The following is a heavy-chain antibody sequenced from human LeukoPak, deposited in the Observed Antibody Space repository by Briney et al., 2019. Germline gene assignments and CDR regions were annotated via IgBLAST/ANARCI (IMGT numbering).Heavy chain of an antibody. V-gene: IGHV1-18*01. J-gene: IGHJ5*02. D-gene: IGHD6-19*01. CDR1: GYTSTSYG. CDR2: ISAYNGNT. Sequence: ASVKVSCKASGYTSTSYGISWVRQAPGQGLEWMGWISAYNGNTNYAQKLRGRVTMTTDTSTSTAYMELRSLRSDDTAVYYCERDGYSSGWYNWFDPWGQGTLVTVSS. CDR3: ERDGYSSGWYNWFDP.